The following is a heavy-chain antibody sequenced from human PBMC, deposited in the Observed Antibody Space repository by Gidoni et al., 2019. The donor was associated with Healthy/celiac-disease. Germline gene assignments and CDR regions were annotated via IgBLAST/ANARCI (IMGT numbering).Heavy chain of an antibody. Sequence: QVQLVQSGAEVKKPGSSVKVSCKASGGTFSSYTISWVRQAPGQGLEWMGRIIPILGIANYAQKFQGRVTITADKSTSTAYMELSSLRSEDTAVYYCARDSRRLRYFDWSPPWDYYGMDVWGQGTTVTVSS. CDR1: GGTFSSYT. CDR3: ARDSRRLRYFDWSPPWDYYGMDV. D-gene: IGHD3-9*01. J-gene: IGHJ6*02. CDR2: IIPILGIA. V-gene: IGHV1-69*08.